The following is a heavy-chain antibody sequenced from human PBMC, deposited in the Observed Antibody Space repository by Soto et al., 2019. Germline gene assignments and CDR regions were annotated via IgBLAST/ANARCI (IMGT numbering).Heavy chain of an antibody. CDR2: IYYSGST. CDR1: GGSISSYY. CDR3: ARRYGGNFDY. Sequence: QVQLQESGPGLVKPSETLSLTCTVSGGSISSYYWSWIRQPPGKGLEWIGYIYYSGSTNYNPSHQSRVTISVDPSKNQCALKLSSVPAADTAVYYCARRYGGNFDYWGQGTLVTVSS. J-gene: IGHJ4*02. V-gene: IGHV4-59*01. D-gene: IGHD3-16*01.